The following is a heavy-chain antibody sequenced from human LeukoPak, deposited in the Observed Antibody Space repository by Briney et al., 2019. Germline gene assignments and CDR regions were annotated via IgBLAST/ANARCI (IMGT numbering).Heavy chain of an antibody. CDR2: ISWNSGSI. Sequence: GGSLRLSCAASGFTFDDYAMHWVRQAPGKGLEWVSGISWNSGSIGYADSVKGPFTISRDNAKNSLYLQMNSLRAEDMALYYCAKVAFGGIAVAGPFDYWGQGTLVTVSS. D-gene: IGHD6-19*01. CDR1: GFTFDDYA. V-gene: IGHV3-9*03. CDR3: AKVAFGGIAVAGPFDY. J-gene: IGHJ4*02.